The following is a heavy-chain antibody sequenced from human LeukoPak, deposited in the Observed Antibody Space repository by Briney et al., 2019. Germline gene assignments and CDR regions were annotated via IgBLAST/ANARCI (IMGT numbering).Heavy chain of an antibody. CDR3: ARDPSRWELPTYFDY. CDR1: GGSISSYY. CDR2: IYYSGST. D-gene: IGHD1-26*01. V-gene: IGHV4-59*01. Sequence: SETLSLTCTVSGGSISSYYWSWIRQPPGKGLEWIGYIYYSGSTNYNPSLKSRVTISVDTSKNRFSLKLSSVTAADTAVYYCARDPSRWELPTYFDYWGQGTLVTVSS. J-gene: IGHJ4*02.